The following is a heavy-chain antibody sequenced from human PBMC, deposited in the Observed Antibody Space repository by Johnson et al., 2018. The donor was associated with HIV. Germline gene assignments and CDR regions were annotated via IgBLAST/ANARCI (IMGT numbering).Heavy chain of an antibody. CDR3: AREEVVVAATQDDAFDI. J-gene: IGHJ3*02. CDR2: ISGSGGRT. V-gene: IGHV3-23*04. Sequence: VQVVESGGGLVQPGGSLRLSCAASGFTFSSYAMSWVRQAPGKGLEWVSAISGSGGRTYYADSVKGRFTTSRDNSKNTLYLQMNSLRAEDTAVYYCAREEVVVAATQDDAFDIWGQGTMVTVSS. D-gene: IGHD2-15*01. CDR1: GFTFSSYA.